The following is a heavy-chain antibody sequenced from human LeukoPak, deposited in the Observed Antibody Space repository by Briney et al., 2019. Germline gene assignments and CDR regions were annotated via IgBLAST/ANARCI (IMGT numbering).Heavy chain of an antibody. CDR3: ARGLVDYELPKGYIDY. CDR1: GFTFSDYY. V-gene: IGHV3-11*01. Sequence: PGGSLRLSCAASGFTFSDYYMSWIRQAPGKGLEWVSYISSSGSTIYYADSVKGRFTISRDNAKNSLYLQMNSLRAEDTAVYFCARGLVDYELPKGYIDYWGRGTLVTVSS. J-gene: IGHJ4*02. CDR2: ISSSGSTI. D-gene: IGHD3-22*01.